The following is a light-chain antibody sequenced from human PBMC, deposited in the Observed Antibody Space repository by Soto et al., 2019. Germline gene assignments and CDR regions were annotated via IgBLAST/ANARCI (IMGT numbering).Light chain of an antibody. CDR1: QSVSSSY. CDR3: KQYGSSIN. V-gene: IGKV3-20*01. Sequence: EIVLTQSPGTLSLSPGERATLSCRASQSVSSSYLAWHQQKPGQAPRLLIYGASSRATGIPDRFSGSGSGTDFTLTISRLEPEDFAVYYCKQYGSSINCGQGKRREIK. CDR2: GAS. J-gene: IGKJ5*01.